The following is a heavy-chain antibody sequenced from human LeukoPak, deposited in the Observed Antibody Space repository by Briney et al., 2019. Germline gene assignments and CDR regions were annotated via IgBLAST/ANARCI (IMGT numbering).Heavy chain of an antibody. CDR3: ARVTSNRGLDI. CDR1: GFPFSTYW. D-gene: IGHD1-14*01. Sequence: PGGSLRLSCAASGFPFSTYWMHWVRQAPGKGLVWVSRLDTTGSNTVYADSVKGRFTISRDNAKNTLYLQMNSLRAEDTAVYHCARVTSNRGLDIWGQGTMVTVSS. J-gene: IGHJ3*02. CDR2: LDTTGSNT. V-gene: IGHV3-74*01.